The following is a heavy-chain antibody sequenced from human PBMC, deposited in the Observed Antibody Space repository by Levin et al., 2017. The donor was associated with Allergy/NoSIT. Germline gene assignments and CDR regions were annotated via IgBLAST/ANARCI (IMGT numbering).Heavy chain of an antibody. J-gene: IGHJ3*01. CDR1: GFAFGDYA. Sequence: GGSLRLSCAASGFAFGDYAMTWVRQAPGKGLEWVSDITGGGSDTWYGDSVKGRFTFSRDNSKDMLYLVLNSLRVEDTGIYYCAKQQAGTSGFSFDVWGQGTTVTVSS. CDR2: ITGGGSDT. V-gene: IGHV3-23*01. CDR3: AKQQAGTSGFSFDV. D-gene: IGHD6-13*01.